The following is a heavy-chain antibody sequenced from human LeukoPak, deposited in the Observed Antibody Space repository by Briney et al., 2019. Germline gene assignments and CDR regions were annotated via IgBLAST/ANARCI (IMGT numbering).Heavy chain of an antibody. CDR1: GYTFTSYY. CDR2: INPSGGST. D-gene: IGHD2-15*01. CDR3: ARDKSDCSGGSCQFDY. Sequence: ASVKVSCKASGYTFTSYYMHWVRQAPGQGLEWMGIINPSGGSTSYAQKFQGRVAMTRDMSTSTVYMELSSLRSEDTAVYYCARDKSDCSGGSCQFDYWGQGTLVTVSS. V-gene: IGHV1-46*01. J-gene: IGHJ4*02.